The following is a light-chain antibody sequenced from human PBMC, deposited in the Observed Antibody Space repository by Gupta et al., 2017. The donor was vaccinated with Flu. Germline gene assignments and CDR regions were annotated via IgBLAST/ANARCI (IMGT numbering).Light chain of an antibody. CDR2: KIS. J-gene: IGKJ2*01. Sequence: DIVMTQTPLSSPVALGQSASISCRSSESLVHSDGNTYLTWLQQRPGQPPRLLSYKISKRFSGVPDRVSGSGAGTDFTLDINRVEVEDVGIYDCMQGTQFPYTFGQGTKLEI. CDR3: MQGTQFPYT. V-gene: IGKV2-24*01. CDR1: ESLVHSDGNTY.